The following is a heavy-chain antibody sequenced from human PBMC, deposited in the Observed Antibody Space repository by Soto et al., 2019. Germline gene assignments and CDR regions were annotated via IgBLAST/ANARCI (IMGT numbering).Heavy chain of an antibody. D-gene: IGHD3-22*01. CDR2: ISAYNGNT. CDR1: GYTFTSYG. Sequence: ASVKVSCKASGYTFTSYGISWVRQAPGQGLEGMGWISAYNGNTNYAQKLQGRVTMTTDTSTSTAYMELRSLRSDDTAVYYCAREYYYDSSGYYQWAYGMDVWGQGTTVTVSS. J-gene: IGHJ6*02. V-gene: IGHV1-18*01. CDR3: AREYYYDSSGYYQWAYGMDV.